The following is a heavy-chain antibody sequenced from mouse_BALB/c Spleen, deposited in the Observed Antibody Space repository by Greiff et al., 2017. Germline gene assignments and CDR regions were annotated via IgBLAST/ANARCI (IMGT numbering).Heavy chain of an antibody. CDR1: GDSITSGY. V-gene: IGHV3-8*02. D-gene: IGHD2-14*01. CDR3: ARYPVYYRYEDYAMDY. Sequence: DVMLVESGPSLVKPSQTLSLTCSVTGDSITSGYWNWIRKFPGNKLEYMGYISYSGSTYYNPSLKSRISITRDTSKNQYYLQLNSVTTEDTATYYCARYPVYYRYEDYAMDYWGQGTSVTVSS. J-gene: IGHJ4*01. CDR2: ISYSGST.